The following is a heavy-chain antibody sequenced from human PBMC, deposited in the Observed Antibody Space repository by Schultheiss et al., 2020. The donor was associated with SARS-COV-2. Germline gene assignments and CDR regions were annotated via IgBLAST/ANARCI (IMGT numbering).Heavy chain of an antibody. Sequence: GGSLRLPCAASGFTFRRYGMHWVRQAPGKGLEWVALIWYDGSNRYYADSVKGRFTISTDTSKNTLYPQMNSLRAEDTAVYYCAKGMVTPGHYWGQGTLVTVSS. CDR2: IWYDGSNR. CDR1: GFTFRRYG. V-gene: IGHV3-33*06. CDR3: AKGMVTPGHY. J-gene: IGHJ4*02. D-gene: IGHD2-21*02.